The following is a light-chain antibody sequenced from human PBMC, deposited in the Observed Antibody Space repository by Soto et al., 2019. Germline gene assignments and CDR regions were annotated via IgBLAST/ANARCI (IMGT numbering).Light chain of an antibody. J-gene: IGKJ1*01. CDR1: QSVSSSY. Sequence: ETVLTQSPGTLSLSPGERATLSCRASQSVSSSYFAWYQQKPGQAPRLLIYGASTRATGIPDGFSGSGYGTDFTLSISRLEPEDFAVYYCQQFGSSRRGTFGLGTKVEIK. V-gene: IGKV3-20*01. CDR2: GAS. CDR3: QQFGSSRRGT.